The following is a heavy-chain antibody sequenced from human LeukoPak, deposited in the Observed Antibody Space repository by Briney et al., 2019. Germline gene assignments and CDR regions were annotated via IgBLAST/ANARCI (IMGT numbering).Heavy chain of an antibody. V-gene: IGHV1-2*06. CDR2: INPNSGGT. CDR3: ARAVATIADFDY. CDR1: GYTFTGYY. Sequence: GASAKVSCKASGYTFTGYYMHWVRQAPGQGLEWMGRINPNSGGTNYAQKFQGRVTMTRDTSISTAYMELSRLRSDDTAVYYCARAVATIADFDYWGQGTLVTVSS. J-gene: IGHJ4*02. D-gene: IGHD5-12*01.